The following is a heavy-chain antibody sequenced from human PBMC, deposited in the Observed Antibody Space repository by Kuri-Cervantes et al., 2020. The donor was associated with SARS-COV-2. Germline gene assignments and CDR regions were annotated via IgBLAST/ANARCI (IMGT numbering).Heavy chain of an antibody. V-gene: IGHV3-21*01. CDR3: ARDDTFGGVIAHY. J-gene: IGHJ4*02. CDR1: GFTFNSYS. D-gene: IGHD3-16*02. Sequence: GGSLRLSCAASGFTFNSYSVNWVRQAPGKGPEWVSSIGASGDYIKYADSVKGRFTISRDNGKNSVYLQMSRLRAEDTAVYYCARDDTFGGVIAHYWGQGTLVTVSS. CDR2: IGASGDYI.